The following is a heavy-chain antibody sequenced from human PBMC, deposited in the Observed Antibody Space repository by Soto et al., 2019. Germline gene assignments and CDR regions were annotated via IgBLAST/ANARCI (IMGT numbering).Heavy chain of an antibody. Sequence: GASVKVSCKASGYTFTSYGISWVRQAPGQGLEWMGWISAYSGNTNYAQKLQGRVTMTTETSTSTAYMELRSLRSDPTPVYYCARHSSRNYCLDLCRQGTTVTVSS. D-gene: IGHD6-19*01. CDR1: GYTFTSYG. CDR2: ISAYSGNT. J-gene: IGHJ6*02. CDR3: ARHSSRNYCLDL. V-gene: IGHV1-18*04.